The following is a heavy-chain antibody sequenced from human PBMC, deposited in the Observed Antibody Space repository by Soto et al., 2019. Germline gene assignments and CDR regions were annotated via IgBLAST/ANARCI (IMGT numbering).Heavy chain of an antibody. Sequence: QVQLVQSGAEVKKPGSSVKVSCKASGGTFSSYAISWVRQAPGQGLEWMGGIIPIFGTANYAQKFQGRVTITADESTSTAYMELSSLRSEDSAVYYCARAPYSSSPGYYYYGMDVWGQGTTVTVSS. J-gene: IGHJ6*02. V-gene: IGHV1-69*01. CDR1: GGTFSSYA. CDR3: ARAPYSSSPGYYYYGMDV. D-gene: IGHD6-6*01. CDR2: IIPIFGTA.